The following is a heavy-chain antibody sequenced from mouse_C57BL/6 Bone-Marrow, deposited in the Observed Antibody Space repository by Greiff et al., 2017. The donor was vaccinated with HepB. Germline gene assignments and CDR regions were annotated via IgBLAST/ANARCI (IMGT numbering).Heavy chain of an antibody. J-gene: IGHJ1*03. CDR1: GFTFSDYY. CDR2: ISNGGGST. Sequence: EVKLVESGGGLVQPGGSLKLSCAASGFTFSDYYMYWVRQTPEKRLEWVAYISNGGGSTYYPDTVKGRFTISRDNAKNTLYLQMSRLKSEDTAMYYCASYYYGSSHWYFDVWGTGTTVTVSS. V-gene: IGHV5-12*01. CDR3: ASYYYGSSHWYFDV. D-gene: IGHD1-1*01.